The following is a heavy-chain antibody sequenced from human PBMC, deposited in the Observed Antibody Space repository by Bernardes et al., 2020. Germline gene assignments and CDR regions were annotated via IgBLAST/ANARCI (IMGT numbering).Heavy chain of an antibody. Sequence: ASVKVSCKASGYTFTSYAMHWVRQAPGQRLEWMGWINAGNGNTKYSQKFQGRVTITRDTSASTAYMELSSLRSEDTAVYYCARDGTTVTLLRGDWFDPWGQGTLVTVSS. CDR3: ARDGTTVTLLRGDWFDP. J-gene: IGHJ5*02. D-gene: IGHD4-17*01. CDR2: INAGNGNT. V-gene: IGHV1-3*01. CDR1: GYTFTSYA.